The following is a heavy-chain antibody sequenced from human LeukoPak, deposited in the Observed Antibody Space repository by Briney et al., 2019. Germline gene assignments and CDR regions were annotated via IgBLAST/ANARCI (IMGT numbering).Heavy chain of an antibody. J-gene: IGHJ4*02. CDR1: GGSISSYY. CDR3: ARAGDYVWGSYRPFDY. CDR2: IYYSGST. V-gene: IGHV4-59*01. Sequence: PSETLSLTCTVSGGSISSYYWGWIRQPPGKGLEWIGYIYYSGSTNYNPSLKSRVTISVDTSKNQFSLKLSSVTAADTAVYYCARAGDYVWGSYRPFDYWGQGTLVTVSS. D-gene: IGHD3-16*02.